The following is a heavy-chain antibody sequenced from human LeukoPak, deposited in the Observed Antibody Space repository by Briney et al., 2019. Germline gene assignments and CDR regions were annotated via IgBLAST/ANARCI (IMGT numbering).Heavy chain of an antibody. J-gene: IGHJ5*02. CDR3: ARDLLAARSWFDP. D-gene: IGHD6-6*01. V-gene: IGHV1-2*02. CDR2: INPNSGGT. Sequence: ASVKVSCKASGYTFTGYYMHWVRQAPGQGLEWMGWINPNSGGTNYAQKLQGRVTMTTDTSTSTAYMELRSLRSDDTAVYYCARDLLAARSWFDPWGQGTLVTVSS. CDR1: GYTFTGYY.